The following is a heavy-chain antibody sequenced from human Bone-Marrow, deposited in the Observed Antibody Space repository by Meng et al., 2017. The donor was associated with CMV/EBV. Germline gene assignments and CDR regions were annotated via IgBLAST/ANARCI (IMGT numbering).Heavy chain of an antibody. CDR2: IYYSGST. CDR3: ARGGYSSGWYLGEVDY. CDR1: DDSISRNSYY. Sequence: SETLSLTCTVSDDSISRNSYYWGWIRQPPGKGLEWIGSIYYSGSTSYNPSLKSRVTISVDMSKNQFSLKLSSVTAADTAMYYCARGGYSSGWYLGEVDYWGQGTLVTVSS. D-gene: IGHD6-19*01. V-gene: IGHV4-39*07. J-gene: IGHJ4*02.